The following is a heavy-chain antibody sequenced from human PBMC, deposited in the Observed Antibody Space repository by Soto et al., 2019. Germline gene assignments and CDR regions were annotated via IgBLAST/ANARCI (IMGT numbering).Heavy chain of an antibody. V-gene: IGHV4-30-4*01. CDR1: GGSISSGDYY. D-gene: IGHD3-10*01. CDR2: IYYSGST. J-gene: IGHJ4*02. CDR3: ARVASSLAVRLLDY. Sequence: QVQLQESGPGLVKPSQTLSLTCTVSGGSISSGDYYWSWIRQPPGKGLEWIGYIYYSGSTYYNPSLKRQVTISVEMSMNQLSLMPRSVVVGYMPVYLCARVASSLAVRLLDYWGQGTLVTVSS.